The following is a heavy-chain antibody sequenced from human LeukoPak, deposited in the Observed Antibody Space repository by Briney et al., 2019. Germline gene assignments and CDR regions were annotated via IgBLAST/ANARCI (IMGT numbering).Heavy chain of an antibody. Sequence: SETLSLTCAVYGGSFSGYYWSWIRQPPGKGREWIGEINHRGSTNYNTSLKSRVTISVDTSKNQFSLKLSSVTAADTAVYYCARGAEDSSGYYWENFDYWGQGTLVTVSS. CDR2: INHRGST. V-gene: IGHV4-34*01. D-gene: IGHD3-22*01. CDR1: GGSFSGYY. CDR3: ARGAEDSSGYYWENFDY. J-gene: IGHJ4*02.